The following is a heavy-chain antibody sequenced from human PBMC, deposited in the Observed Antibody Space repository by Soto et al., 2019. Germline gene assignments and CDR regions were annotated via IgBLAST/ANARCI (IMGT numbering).Heavy chain of an antibody. CDR3: ALAGYDSNYYAVTPLSAGHF. Sequence: VQLLESGGGLVQKGGSLRISCAASGFTFSDYYISWIRQAPGKGLEWVSYISSSGSIIYYADSVKGRFTISRDNAKNSLYLQMNSLRAEDTAVYYCALAGYDSNYYAVTPLSAGHFWGQGTLVTVSS. CDR1: GFTFSDYY. D-gene: IGHD4-4*01. V-gene: IGHV3-11*01. J-gene: IGHJ4*02. CDR2: ISSSGSII.